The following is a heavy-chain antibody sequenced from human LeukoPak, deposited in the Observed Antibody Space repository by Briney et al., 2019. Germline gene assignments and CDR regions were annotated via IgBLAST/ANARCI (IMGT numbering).Heavy chain of an antibody. Sequence: PSETLSLTCTVSGGSISSSSYYWGWIRQPPGKGLEWIGSIYYSGSTYYNPSLKSRVTISVDTSKNQFSLKLSSVTAADTAVYYCARQDDDRSGYYYRNEYFQHWGQGTLVTVSS. J-gene: IGHJ1*01. D-gene: IGHD3-22*01. V-gene: IGHV4-39*01. CDR3: ARQDDDRSGYYYRNEYFQH. CDR2: IYYSGST. CDR1: GGSISSSSYY.